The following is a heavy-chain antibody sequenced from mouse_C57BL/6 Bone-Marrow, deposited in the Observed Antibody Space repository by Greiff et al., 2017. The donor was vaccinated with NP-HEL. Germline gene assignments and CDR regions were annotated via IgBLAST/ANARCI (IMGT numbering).Heavy chain of an antibody. V-gene: IGHV1-82*01. CDR3: ARCGDYDDYAMDY. D-gene: IGHD2-4*01. CDR2: LYPGDGDT. J-gene: IGHJ4*01. Sequence: QVQLQQSGPELVKPGASVKISCKASGYAFSSSWMNWVKQRPGKGLEWIGRLYPGDGDTNYNGKFKGKATLTADKSSSTAYMQLSSLTSEDSAVYFCARCGDYDDYAMDYWGQGTSVTVSS. CDR1: GYAFSSSW.